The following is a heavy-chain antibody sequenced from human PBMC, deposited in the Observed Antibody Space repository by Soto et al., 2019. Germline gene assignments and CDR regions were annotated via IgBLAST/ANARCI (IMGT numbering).Heavy chain of an antibody. J-gene: IGHJ4*02. Sequence: PGGSLRLSCAASGFTFSSYSMNWVRQAPGKGLEWVSSISSSSSYIYYADSVKGRFTISRDNAKNSLYLQMNSLRAEDTAVYYCASRKITGTFDYFDYWGQGTLVTVSS. D-gene: IGHD1-20*01. CDR3: ASRKITGTFDYFDY. V-gene: IGHV3-21*01. CDR2: ISSSSSYI. CDR1: GFTFSSYS.